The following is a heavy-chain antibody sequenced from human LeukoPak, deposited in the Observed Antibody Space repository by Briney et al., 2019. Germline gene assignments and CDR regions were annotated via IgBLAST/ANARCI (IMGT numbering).Heavy chain of an antibody. CDR1: GLTFYTYA. CDR3: AKDMDPAVAGPLDY. V-gene: IGHV3-9*01. J-gene: IGHJ4*02. CDR2: ISWNSGSI. Sequence: GGSLRLSCEVSGLTFYTYAMHWVRQAPGKGLEWVSGISWNSGSIGYADSVKGRFTISRDNAKNSLYLQMNSLRAEDTALYYCAKDMDPAVAGPLDYWGQGTLVTVSS. D-gene: IGHD6-19*01.